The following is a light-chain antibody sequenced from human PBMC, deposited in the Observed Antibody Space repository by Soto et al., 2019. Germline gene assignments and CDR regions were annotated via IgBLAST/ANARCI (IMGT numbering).Light chain of an antibody. CDR2: GAS. J-gene: IGKJ2*01. Sequence: DIQLTQSPSSVSAFVGDSVPLTCRASQAISTWLAWYQQRPGKAPQLLIFGASSLQSGVTSRFSVRVSWTDFNLTISSLQPEDFATYYCQQTSSYPYTFGQGTKLDIK. V-gene: IGKV1-12*01. CDR3: QQTSSYPYT. CDR1: QAISTW.